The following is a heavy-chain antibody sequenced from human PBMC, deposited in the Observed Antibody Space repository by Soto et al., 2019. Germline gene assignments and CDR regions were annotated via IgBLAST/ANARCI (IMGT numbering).Heavy chain of an antibody. CDR1: GFTFSSYG. Sequence: GGSLRLSCAASGFTFSSYGMHWVRQAPGKGLEWVAVIWYDGSNKYYADSVKGRFTISRDNSKNTLYLQMNSLRAEDTAVYYCARDRSKYSYGYGVYWGQGTLVTVSS. CDR2: IWYDGSNK. J-gene: IGHJ4*02. V-gene: IGHV3-33*01. D-gene: IGHD5-18*01. CDR3: ARDRSKYSYGYGVY.